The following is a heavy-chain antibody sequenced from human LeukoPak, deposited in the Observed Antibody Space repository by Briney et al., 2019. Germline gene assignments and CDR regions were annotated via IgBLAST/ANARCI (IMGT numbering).Heavy chain of an antibody. Sequence: GGSLRLSCAASGFTFSSYTMKWVRQAPGKGLEWVSYISSTSTYVRYADSVKGRFTISRDNAKNSLYLQMNSLRAEDTAVYYCAKPPPRDYVGGSYRLAFDYGAQGPLVTVSS. J-gene: IGHJ4*02. CDR3: AKPPPRDYVGGSYRLAFDY. CDR2: ISSTSTYV. V-gene: IGHV3-21*04. CDR1: GFTFSSYT. D-gene: IGHD3-16*02.